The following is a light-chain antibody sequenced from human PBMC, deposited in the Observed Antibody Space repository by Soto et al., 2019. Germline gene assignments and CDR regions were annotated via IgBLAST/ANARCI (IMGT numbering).Light chain of an antibody. V-gene: IGKV3D-15*01. CDR2: GAS. J-gene: IGKJ1*01. Sequence: EIVITQSPATLYVSPGERAPLSCRASESVSIHLAWYQQTPGQATRLLIHGASTRATGIPATLSGIGSGTEFTRTSRSLQSEDFAVYHGPHSNSWPRPWTFGQGTKVDI. CDR3: PHSNSWPRPWT. CDR1: ESVSIH.